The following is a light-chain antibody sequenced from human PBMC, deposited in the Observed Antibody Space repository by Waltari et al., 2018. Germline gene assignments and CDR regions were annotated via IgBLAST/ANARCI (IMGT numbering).Light chain of an antibody. CDR3: MQALQTPLT. CDR2: LGS. V-gene: IGKV2-28*01. Sequence: DIVMTQSPLSLPVTPGEPASISCRSSQSLLHSNVYNYLDWYLQKPGQSPQPLIYLGSNRASGVPDRFSGSGSGTDFTLKISRVEAEDVGVYYCMQALQTPLTFGGGTKVEIK. CDR1: QSLLHSNVYNY. J-gene: IGKJ4*01.